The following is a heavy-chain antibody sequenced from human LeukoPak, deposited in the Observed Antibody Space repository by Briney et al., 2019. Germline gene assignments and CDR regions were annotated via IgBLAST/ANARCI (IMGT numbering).Heavy chain of an antibody. CDR3: APLGGTTTYFIDY. V-gene: IGHV4-59*01. CDR2: IYNTGST. Sequence: SETLSLTCTVSGGSIRTYYWSWVRQPPGKGLEWIGYIYNTGSTNYNPSLKSRVTISIDTSKNQFSLKLSSVTAADTAVYYCAPLGGTTTYFIDYWGQGTLVTVSS. D-gene: IGHD2/OR15-2a*01. J-gene: IGHJ4*02. CDR1: GGSIRTYY.